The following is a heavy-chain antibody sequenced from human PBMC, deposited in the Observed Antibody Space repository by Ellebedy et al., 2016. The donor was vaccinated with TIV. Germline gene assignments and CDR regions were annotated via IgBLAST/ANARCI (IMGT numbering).Heavy chain of an antibody. V-gene: IGHV3-7*03. CDR1: GFTFTTYW. CDR3: GRDKDEGPTKIGS. D-gene: IGHD2-2*01. CDR2: IKQDGSEK. Sequence: GESLKISCAASGFTFTTYWMSWVRQAPGKGLEWVANIKQDGSEKYYLDSVKGRFTISRDNAKNSLYLQMDSLRAEDTAVYYCGRDKDEGPTKIGSWGQGTLVTVSS. J-gene: IGHJ4*02.